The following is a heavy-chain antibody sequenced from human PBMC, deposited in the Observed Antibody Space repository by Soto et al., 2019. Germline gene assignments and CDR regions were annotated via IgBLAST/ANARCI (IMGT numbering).Heavy chain of an antibody. D-gene: IGHD2-21*02. CDR3: ARDSWVTYPDF. CDR2: IWYDGSNK. Sequence: QVQLVESGGGVVQPGSSLRLSCAASGFTFSSYGMHWVRQAPGKGLEWVAVIWYDGSNKYYADSVKGRFTISRDNSKNTLYLQMNSLRAEDTAVYYCARDSWVTYPDFRGQGAMVTVFS. V-gene: IGHV3-33*01. J-gene: IGHJ4*02. CDR1: GFTFSSYG.